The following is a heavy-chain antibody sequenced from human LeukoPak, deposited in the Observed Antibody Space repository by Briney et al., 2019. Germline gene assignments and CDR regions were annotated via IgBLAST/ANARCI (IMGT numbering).Heavy chain of an antibody. D-gene: IGHD5-12*01. Sequence: ASVKVSCKASGYTFTGYYMHWVRQAPGQGLEWMGRINPNSGGTNYAQKFQGRVTMTRDTSISTACMELSRLRSDDTAVYYCARDFGQSGYDFYPIAYWGQGTLVTVSS. CDR3: ARDFGQSGYDFYPIAY. CDR1: GYTFTGYY. V-gene: IGHV1-2*06. CDR2: INPNSGGT. J-gene: IGHJ4*02.